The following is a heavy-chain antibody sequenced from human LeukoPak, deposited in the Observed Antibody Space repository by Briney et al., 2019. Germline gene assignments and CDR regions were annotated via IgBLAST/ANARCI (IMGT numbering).Heavy chain of an antibody. CDR1: GGSISGLY. V-gene: IGHV4-59*08. Sequence: PSETLSLTCTVSGGSISGLYWSWIRQSPGKGLEWIGYIYYSGSTTYNPSLKSRVTISVDTSKSHFSLWLTSMTAADTAMYYCARRGSAYGRDYFEYWGQGTQVTVSS. CDR2: IYYSGST. J-gene: IGHJ4*02. CDR3: ARRGSAYGRDYFEY. D-gene: IGHD4-17*01.